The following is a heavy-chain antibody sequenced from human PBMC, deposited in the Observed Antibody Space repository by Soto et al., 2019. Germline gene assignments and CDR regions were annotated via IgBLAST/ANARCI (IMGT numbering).Heavy chain of an antibody. J-gene: IGHJ6*03. CDR1: GFTFSKFV. V-gene: IGHV3-23*01. CDR3: TKASPDRHHMDV. Sequence: GGSLRLSCAASGFTFSKFVMRWVRQTPGKGLEWVSTITETGGDTYYTDSVKGRFTISRDNSKNTLYLQMSSLRAEDTALYYCTKASPDRHHMDVWGEGTTVTVSS. CDR2: ITETGGDT.